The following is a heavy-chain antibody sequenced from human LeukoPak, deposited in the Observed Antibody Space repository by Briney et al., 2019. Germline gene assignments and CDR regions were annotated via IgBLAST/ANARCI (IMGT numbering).Heavy chain of an antibody. CDR2: ISGSGGST. CDR1: GFTFSSYA. Sequence: GGSLRLSCAASGFTFSSYAMSWVRQAPGKGLEWVSAISGSGGSTYYADSVKGRFTISRDNSKNPPYLKMNSLRAEDPAVYYFAKDVGYCSGGSCYSNYYYYGMDVWGQGTTVTVS. D-gene: IGHD2-15*01. V-gene: IGHV3-23*01. J-gene: IGHJ6*02. CDR3: AKDVGYCSGGSCYSNYYYYGMDV.